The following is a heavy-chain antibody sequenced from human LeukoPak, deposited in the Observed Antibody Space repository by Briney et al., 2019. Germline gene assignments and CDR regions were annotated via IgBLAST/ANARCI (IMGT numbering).Heavy chain of an antibody. J-gene: IGHJ4*02. D-gene: IGHD6-19*01. CDR2: ISAYNGNT. V-gene: IGHV1-18*01. CDR1: GYTFTNYA. Sequence: ASVKVSCKASGYTFTNYAFSWVRQAPGQGLEWMGWISAYNGNTNYAQKFQGRVTMTTDTSTSTAYMELRSLRSDDTAVYYCARRTRSGWEDDYWGQGTLVTVSS. CDR3: ARRTRSGWEDDY.